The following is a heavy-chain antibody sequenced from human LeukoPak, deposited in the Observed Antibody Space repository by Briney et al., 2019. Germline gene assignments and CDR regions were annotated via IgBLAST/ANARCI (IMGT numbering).Heavy chain of an antibody. V-gene: IGHV4-4*07. J-gene: IGHJ5*02. D-gene: IGHD2-15*01. CDR2: IYTSGAT. Sequence: SETLSLTCTVTSGSISGHYWSWIRQPAGKEMQWIGRIYTSGATNYNPSLKSRVTMSIDTSKKEFTLKLTSVTAADTAVYYCARDRTYSPWFDPWGQGTLVTVSS. CDR1: SGSISGHY. CDR3: ARDRTYSPWFDP.